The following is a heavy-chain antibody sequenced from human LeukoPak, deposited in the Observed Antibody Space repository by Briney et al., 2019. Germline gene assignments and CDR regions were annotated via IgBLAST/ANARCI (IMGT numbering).Heavy chain of an antibody. Sequence: SETLSLTCTVSGGSISCSSYYWGWIRQPPGKGLEWIGCIYYSGSTYYNPSLKSRVTISVDTSKNQFSLKLSSVTAADTAVYYCAATIQDIDYWGQGTLVTVSS. CDR3: AATIQDIDY. CDR2: IYYSGST. CDR1: GGSISCSSYY. D-gene: IGHD5-12*01. V-gene: IGHV4-39*01. J-gene: IGHJ4*02.